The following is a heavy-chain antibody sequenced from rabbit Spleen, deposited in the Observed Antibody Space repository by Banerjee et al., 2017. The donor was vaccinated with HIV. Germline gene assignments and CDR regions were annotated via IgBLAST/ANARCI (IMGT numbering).Heavy chain of an antibody. Sequence: QEQLVESGGGLVKPEGSLKLSCTASGFSFSNKAVMCWVRQAPGKGLEWIGYIDPIFGSTYYASWATGRFTISKTSSTTVPLQMTSLTAADTATYFCGRSSYAGYAGNDYGINLWGPGTLVTVS. CDR2: IDPIFGST. CDR3: GRSSYAGYAGNDYGINL. V-gene: IGHV1S45*01. D-gene: IGHD4-2*01. CDR1: GFSFSNKAV. J-gene: IGHJ4*01.